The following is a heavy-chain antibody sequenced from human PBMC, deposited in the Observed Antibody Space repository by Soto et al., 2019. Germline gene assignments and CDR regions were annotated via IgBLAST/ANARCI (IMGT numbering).Heavy chain of an antibody. Sequence: GGSLRLSCAPSGFTFNTYAMHWVRQAPGKGLEWVALISYDGSNKYYADSVKGRFTISRDNSKNTLYLQMNSLRADDTAIYYCARDRSMIVVVPGYWGQGTLVTVSS. CDR2: ISYDGSNK. CDR1: GFTFNTYA. J-gene: IGHJ4*02. V-gene: IGHV3-30-3*01. CDR3: ARDRSMIVVVPGY. D-gene: IGHD3-22*01.